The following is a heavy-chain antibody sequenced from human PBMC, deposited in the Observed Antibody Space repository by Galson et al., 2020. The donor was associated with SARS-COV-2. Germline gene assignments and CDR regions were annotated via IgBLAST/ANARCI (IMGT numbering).Heavy chain of an antibody. D-gene: IGHD3-22*01. CDR1: GGSFSGYY. CDR2: INPTGSI. CDR3: ARGSRDVTMILMIATSASYYFDF. V-gene: IGHV4-34*01. Sequence: SQASETLSLTCAVYGGSFSGYYWGWIRQPPGKGLEWIGEINPTGSINYNPSLTSRVTLSKDTSKNQFSLRLRSVTAADTSMYFCARGSRDVTMILMIATSASYYFDFWGQGSLVTVSS. J-gene: IGHJ4*02.